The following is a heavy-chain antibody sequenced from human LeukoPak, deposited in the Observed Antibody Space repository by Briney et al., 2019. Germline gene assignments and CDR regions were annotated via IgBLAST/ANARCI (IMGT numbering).Heavy chain of an antibody. CDR3: ARGYSYVIAVDY. CDR1: GYTFTSYD. CDR2: MNPNSGNT. V-gene: IGHV1-8*01. J-gene: IGHJ4*02. D-gene: IGHD5-18*01. Sequence: ASVKVSCKASGYTFTSYDINWVRQATGQGLEWMGWMNPNSGNTGYAQKFQGRVTMTRNTSISTAYMELSSLRSEDTAVYYCARGYSYVIAVDYWGQGTLVTVPS.